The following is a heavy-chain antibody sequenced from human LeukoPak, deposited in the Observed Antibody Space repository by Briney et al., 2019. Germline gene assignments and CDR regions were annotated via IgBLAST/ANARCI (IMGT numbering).Heavy chain of an antibody. D-gene: IGHD1-26*01. V-gene: IGHV3-21*01. J-gene: IGHJ4*02. CDR1: GFTFSSYS. CDR3: ATSGSGGNYPLDY. Sequence: PGGSLRLSCAASGFTFSSYSMNWVRQAPGKGLEWVSSITRSSSYIYYADSVKGRFTISRDNAKNSLFLQVNSLRGEDTALYFCATSGSGGNYPLDYWGQGTLVTVSS. CDR2: ITRSSSYI.